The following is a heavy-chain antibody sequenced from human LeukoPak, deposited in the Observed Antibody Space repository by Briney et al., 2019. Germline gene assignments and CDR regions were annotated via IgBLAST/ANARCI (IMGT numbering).Heavy chain of an antibody. V-gene: IGHV3-30-3*02. Sequence: GRSLRLSCAASGFTFSNYAMHWVRQAPGKGLEWVAVISYDGSNKYYADSVKGRFTISRDNSKNTLYLQMNSLRAEDTAVYYCAKQSLPAAFHNYFDYWGQGTLVTVSS. D-gene: IGHD2-2*01. CDR2: ISYDGSNK. CDR1: GFTFSNYA. J-gene: IGHJ4*02. CDR3: AKQSLPAAFHNYFDY.